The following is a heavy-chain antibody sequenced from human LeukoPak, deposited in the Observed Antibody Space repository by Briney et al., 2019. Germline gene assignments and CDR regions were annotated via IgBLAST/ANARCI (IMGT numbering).Heavy chain of an antibody. D-gene: IGHD5-12*01. CDR1: GGSFSGYY. CDR2: INHSGST. Sequence: PSETLSLTCAVYGGSFSGYYWSWIRQPPGKGLEWIGKINHSGSTNYNPSLKSRVTISVDTSKNQFSLKLSPVTAADTAVYYCARELVRGLRSAGLSYYLDYWGQGTLVTVSS. V-gene: IGHV4-34*01. CDR3: ARELVRGLRSAGLSYYLDY. J-gene: IGHJ4*02.